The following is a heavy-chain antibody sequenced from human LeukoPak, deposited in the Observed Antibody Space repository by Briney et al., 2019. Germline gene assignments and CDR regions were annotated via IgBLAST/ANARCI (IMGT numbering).Heavy chain of an antibody. J-gene: IGHJ6*01. CDR2: IFDSGST. CDR1: GGSISSSSHY. CDR3: ATTEKNCYYINL. D-gene: IGHD2-21*01. Sequence: KPSETLSLTCSVSGGSISSSSHYWGWIRQSPGMGLEWIGSIFDSGSTYYNPSLKSRVTISADTSKNQFSLKLSSVTAADTAVYYCATTEKNCYYINLWGPGTTVIVSS. V-gene: IGHV4-39*01.